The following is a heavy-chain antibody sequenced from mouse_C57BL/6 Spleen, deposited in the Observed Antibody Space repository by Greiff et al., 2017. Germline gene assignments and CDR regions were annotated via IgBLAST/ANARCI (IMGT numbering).Heavy chain of an antibody. CDR3: ARGGYYGYFDV. V-gene: IGHV1-22*01. CDR1: GYTFTDYN. D-gene: IGHD2-2*01. J-gene: IGHJ1*03. CDR2: INPNNGGT. Sequence: VQLKQSGPELVKPGASVKMSCKASGYTFTDYNMHWVKQSHGKSLEWIGYINPNNGGTSYNQKFKGKATLTVNKSSSTAYMELRSLTSEDSAVYYCARGGYYGYFDVWGTGTTVTVSS.